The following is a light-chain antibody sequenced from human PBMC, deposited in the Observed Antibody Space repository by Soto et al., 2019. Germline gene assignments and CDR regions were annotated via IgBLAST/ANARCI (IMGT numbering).Light chain of an antibody. Sequence: QSALTQPASVSGSPGQSIVISCTGTSSDVGNYNLVSWYQQHSGKAPKLMIYEGTKRPSGVSDRFSGSKSGNTASLTISGLQAEDEADYYCCSYASTGTYVFGTGTKLTVL. CDR2: EGT. J-gene: IGLJ1*01. CDR3: CSYASTGTYV. CDR1: SSDVGNYNL. V-gene: IGLV2-23*01.